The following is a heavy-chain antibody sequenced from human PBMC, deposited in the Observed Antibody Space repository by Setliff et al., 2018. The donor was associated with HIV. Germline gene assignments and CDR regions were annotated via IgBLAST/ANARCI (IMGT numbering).Heavy chain of an antibody. CDR3: GRQAWDHQSSGYFVDY. CDR1: GGSLRGYY. CDR2: IYYNGIT. Sequence: PSETLSLTCAVYGGSLRGYYWSWIRQAPGKGLEWIASIYYNGITNYNPSLKSRVIISVDTSKNQFSLKLTSVTAADTAVYYCGRQAWDHQSSGYFVDYWGQGTLVTVSS. D-gene: IGHD6-19*01. J-gene: IGHJ4*02. V-gene: IGHV4-59*08.